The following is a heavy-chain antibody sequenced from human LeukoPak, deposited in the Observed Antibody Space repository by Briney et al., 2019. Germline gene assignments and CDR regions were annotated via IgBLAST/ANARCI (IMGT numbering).Heavy chain of an antibody. CDR2: INHSGST. V-gene: IGHV4-34*01. Sequence: SETLSLTCAVYGGSFSGYYWSWIRQPPGKGLEWIGEINHSGSTNYNPSLKSRVTISVDTSKNQFSLKLSSVTAADTAVYYCARDVYDFWSGYHQVDAFDIWGQGTMVTVSS. D-gene: IGHD3-3*01. CDR1: GGSFSGYY. J-gene: IGHJ3*02. CDR3: ARDVYDFWSGYHQVDAFDI.